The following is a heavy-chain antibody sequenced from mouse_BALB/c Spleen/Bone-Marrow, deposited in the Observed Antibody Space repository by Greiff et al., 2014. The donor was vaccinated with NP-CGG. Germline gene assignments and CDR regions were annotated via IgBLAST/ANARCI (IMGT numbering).Heavy chain of an antibody. V-gene: IGHV1-69*02. D-gene: IGHD1-1*01. CDR3: TRSYGSSYEYYFDY. Sequence: ESGAELVRPGASVKLSCKASGYTFTSYWISWVKQRPGQGLEWIGNIYPSDSYTNYNQKFKDKATLTVDKSSSTAYMLLSSPTSEDPAVYYCTRSYGSSYEYYFDYWGQGTTLTVSS. J-gene: IGHJ2*01. CDR1: GYTFTSYW. CDR2: IYPSDSYT.